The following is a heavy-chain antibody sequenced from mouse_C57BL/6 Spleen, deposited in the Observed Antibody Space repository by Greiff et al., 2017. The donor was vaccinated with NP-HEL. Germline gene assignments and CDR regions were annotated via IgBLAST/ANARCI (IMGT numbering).Heavy chain of an antibody. V-gene: IGHV1-50*01. CDR1: GYTFTSYW. CDR2: IDPSDSYT. J-gene: IGHJ3*01. D-gene: IGHD2-2*01. Sequence: QVQLQQPGAELVKPGASVKLSCKASGYTFTSYWMQWVKQRPGQGLEWIGEIDPSDSYTNYNQKFKGKATLTVDTSSSTAYMQLSSLTSEDAAVYYCARWGYGYDGFDYWGQGTLVTVSA. CDR3: ARWGYGYDGFDY.